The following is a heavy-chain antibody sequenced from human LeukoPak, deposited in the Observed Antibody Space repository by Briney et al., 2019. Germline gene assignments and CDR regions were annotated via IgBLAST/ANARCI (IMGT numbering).Heavy chain of an antibody. Sequence: SETLSLTCTVSGGSISSYYWSWIRQPPGKGLEWIGYIYYSGSTNYNPSLKSRVTISVDTSKNQFSLKLSSVTAADTAVYYCARDYGNGLLWPWGQGTLVTVSS. CDR2: IYYSGST. D-gene: IGHD3-10*01. CDR1: GGSISSYY. V-gene: IGHV4-59*01. J-gene: IGHJ5*02. CDR3: ARDYGNGLLWP.